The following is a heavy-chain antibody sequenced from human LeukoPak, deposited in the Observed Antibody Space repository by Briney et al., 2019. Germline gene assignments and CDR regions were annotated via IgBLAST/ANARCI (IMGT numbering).Heavy chain of an antibody. V-gene: IGHV3-66*01. Sequence: PGGSLRLSCAASGFTVSSNYMSWVRQAPGRGLEWVSVIYSGGSTYYADSVKGRFTISRDNSKNTQFLQMNSLRAGDTAVYYCARGTVTMVDYWGQGTLVTVSS. CDR2: IYSGGST. CDR3: ARGTVTMVDY. D-gene: IGHD3-10*01. J-gene: IGHJ4*02. CDR1: GFTVSSNY.